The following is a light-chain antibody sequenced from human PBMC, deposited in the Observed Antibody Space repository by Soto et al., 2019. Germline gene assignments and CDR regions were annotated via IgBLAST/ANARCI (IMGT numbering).Light chain of an antibody. CDR2: DVT. Sequence: QSALTQPRSVAGSPGQSVTISCTGTSSDVGGYNFVSWYQQHPGEAPKFMIYDVTKRPSGVPDRFSGSKSGNTASLTISGLQAEDEADYYCCSYVGGYTSYVFGTGTKVTVL. V-gene: IGLV2-11*01. J-gene: IGLJ1*01. CDR1: SSDVGGYNF. CDR3: CSYVGGYTSYV.